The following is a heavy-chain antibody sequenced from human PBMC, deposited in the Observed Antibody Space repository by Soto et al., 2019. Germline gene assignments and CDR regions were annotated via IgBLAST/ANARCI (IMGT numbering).Heavy chain of an antibody. J-gene: IGHJ6*02. Sequence: GESLKISCKGSGYSFTSYWISWVRQMPGKGLEWMGRIDPSDSYTNYSPSFQGHVTISADKSISTAYLQWSSLKASDTAMYYCASDSPLRCSSTSCYEDYYYGMDVWGQGTTVTVSS. V-gene: IGHV5-10-1*01. CDR2: IDPSDSYT. CDR1: GYSFTSYW. CDR3: ASDSPLRCSSTSCYEDYYYGMDV. D-gene: IGHD2-2*01.